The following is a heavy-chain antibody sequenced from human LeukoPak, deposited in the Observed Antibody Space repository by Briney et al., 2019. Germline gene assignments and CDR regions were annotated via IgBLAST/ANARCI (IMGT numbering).Heavy chain of an antibody. D-gene: IGHD2-8*01. CDR2: INHSGST. CDR3: ARHGILTDHSIRY. J-gene: IGHJ4*02. V-gene: IGHV4-34*01. CDR1: GGSFSGYY. Sequence: PSETLSLTCAVYGGSFSGYYWSWIRQPPGKGLEWIGEINHSGSTNYNPSLKSRVTISVDTSKNQFSLKLSSVTAADTAVYFCARHGILTDHSIRYWGQGLLVTVSS.